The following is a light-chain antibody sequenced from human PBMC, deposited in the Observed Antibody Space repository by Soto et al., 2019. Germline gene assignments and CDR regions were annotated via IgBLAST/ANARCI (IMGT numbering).Light chain of an antibody. Sequence: QSALTQPASVSGSPGQSITISCTGTSSDVGSYNLVSWYQLHPGKAPKLMIYEGSKRPSGVSNRLSGSKSGNTASLTISGLQAEDEADYYCCSYGGSSTFVVFGGGTKLTVL. J-gene: IGLJ2*01. CDR3: CSYGGSSTFVV. CDR2: EGS. V-gene: IGLV2-23*03. CDR1: SSDVGSYNL.